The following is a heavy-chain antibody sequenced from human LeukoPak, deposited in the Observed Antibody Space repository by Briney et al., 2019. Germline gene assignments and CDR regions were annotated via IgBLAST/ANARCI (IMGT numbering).Heavy chain of an antibody. D-gene: IGHD1-26*01. V-gene: IGHV3-53*01. J-gene: IGHJ3*02. CDR2: IYSDCSR. CDR1: VFTVRSNY. Sequence: GGSLRLSCAASVFTVRSNYMSWVRQAPGTGLEGASIIYSDCSRFYADSVKGRFTISRDNSKNTLYLQMNSLRAEDTAVYYCARGGSYLSAFDIWGQGTMVTVSS. CDR3: ARGGSYLSAFDI.